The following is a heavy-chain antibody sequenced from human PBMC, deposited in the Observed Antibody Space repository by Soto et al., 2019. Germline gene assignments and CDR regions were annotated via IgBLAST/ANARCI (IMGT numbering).Heavy chain of an antibody. D-gene: IGHD3-10*01. J-gene: IGHJ5*02. CDR1: GGSISSGDYY. V-gene: IGHV4-30-4*01. CDR3: ARSPRVWFDP. Sequence: SETLSLTCTVSGGSISSGDYYWSWIRQPPGKGLEWIGYIYYSGSTYYNPSLKSRVTISVDTSKNQFSLKLSSATAADTAVYYCARSPRVWFDPWGQGTLVTVSS. CDR2: IYYSGST.